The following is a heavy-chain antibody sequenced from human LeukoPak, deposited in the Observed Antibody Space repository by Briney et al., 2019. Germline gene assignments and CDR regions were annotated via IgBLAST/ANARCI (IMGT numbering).Heavy chain of an antibody. D-gene: IGHD4-23*01. Sequence: SETLSLTCTVSGGSISSYYWSWIRQPPGKGLEWIGYIYYSGSTNYNPSLKSRVTISVDTSKNQFSLKLSSVTAADTAVYYCARLVELPGYYFDCWGQGTLVTVSS. CDR2: IYYSGST. CDR3: ARLVELPGYYFDC. V-gene: IGHV4-59*08. CDR1: GGSISSYY. J-gene: IGHJ4*02.